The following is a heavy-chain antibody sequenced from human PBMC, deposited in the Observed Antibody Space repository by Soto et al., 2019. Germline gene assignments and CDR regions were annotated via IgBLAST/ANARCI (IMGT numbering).Heavy chain of an antibody. D-gene: IGHD4-4*01. CDR3: ARNRDYSNTNSPFYGMDV. Sequence: VESLKISCKGSGYSFTSYWIGWVRQMPGKGLEWMGIIYPGDSDTRYSPSFQGQVTISADKSISTAYLQWSSLKASDTAMYYCARNRDYSNTNSPFYGMDVWGQRTTVTVS. J-gene: IGHJ6*02. CDR1: GYSFTSYW. CDR2: IYPGDSDT. V-gene: IGHV5-51*01.